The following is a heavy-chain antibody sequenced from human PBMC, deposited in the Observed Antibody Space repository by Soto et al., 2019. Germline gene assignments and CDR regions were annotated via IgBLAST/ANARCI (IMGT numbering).Heavy chain of an antibody. CDR2: IYHGGGA. CDR1: GASITIENW. Sequence: SVTLSLTCAVSGASITIENWWGWVRQPPGKGLEWIGEIYHGGGARYNPSLRRRVTISVDKSKNQFSLNLSSVTAADTAVYYCARLIMSANSFDIWGQGTMVT. D-gene: IGHD2-8*01. V-gene: IGHV4-4*02. J-gene: IGHJ3*02. CDR3: ARLIMSANSFDI.